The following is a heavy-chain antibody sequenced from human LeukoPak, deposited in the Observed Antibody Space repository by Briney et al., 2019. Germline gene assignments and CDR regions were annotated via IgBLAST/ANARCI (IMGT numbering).Heavy chain of an antibody. CDR3: ARSSVSGTYSGGY. J-gene: IGHJ4*02. Sequence: SETLSLTCTVSGGSINTYYWSWIQQPPGKGLEWIGYIYYGGSTYSNPSLKGRVTISADTSKNQFSLKLTSVTAAGTAVYYCARSSVSGTYSGGYWGQGILVTVSS. CDR2: IYYGGST. CDR1: GGSINTYY. V-gene: IGHV4-59*08. D-gene: IGHD3-10*01.